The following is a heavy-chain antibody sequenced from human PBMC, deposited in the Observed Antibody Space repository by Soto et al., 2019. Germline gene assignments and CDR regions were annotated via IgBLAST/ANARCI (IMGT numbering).Heavy chain of an antibody. CDR3: ARVMRDIAMDYYYYYGMDV. J-gene: IGHJ6*02. CDR1: GFTFSSYA. V-gene: IGHV3-30-3*01. Sequence: HPGGSLRLSCAASGFTFSSYAMHWVRQAPGKGLEWVAVISYDGSNKYYADSVKGRFTISRDNSKNTLYLQMNSLRAEDTAVYYCARVMRDIAMDYYYYYGMDVWGQGTTVTVSS. CDR2: ISYDGSNK. D-gene: IGHD5-18*01.